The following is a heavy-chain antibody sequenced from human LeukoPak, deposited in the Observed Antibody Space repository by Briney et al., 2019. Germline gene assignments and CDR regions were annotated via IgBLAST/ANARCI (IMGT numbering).Heavy chain of an antibody. CDR2: ISSSSSTI. CDR3: ARVRTRVTIFGVVTPDYFDY. D-gene: IGHD3-3*01. V-gene: IGHV3-48*04. CDR1: GFTFSSYS. Sequence: GGSLRLSCAASGFTFSSYSMNWVRQAPGKGLEWVSYISSSSSTIYYADSVKGRFTISRDNAKNSLYLQMNSLRAEDTAVYYCARVRTRVTIFGVVTPDYFDYWGQGTLVTVSS. J-gene: IGHJ4*02.